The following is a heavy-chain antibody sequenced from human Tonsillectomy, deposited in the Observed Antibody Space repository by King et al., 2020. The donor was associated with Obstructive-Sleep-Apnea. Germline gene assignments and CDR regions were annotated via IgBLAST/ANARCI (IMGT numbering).Heavy chain of an antibody. V-gene: IGHV3-66*01. CDR2: IYSGGST. D-gene: IGHD3-22*01. CDR1: GFSVSRNY. J-gene: IGHJ6*02. CDR3: ATSSGYYFTEYGMDV. Sequence: VQLVESGGGLVQPGGSLRLSCAASGFSVSRNYMTWVRQAPGKGLEWVSVIYSGGSTEYADSVKGRFTISRDNSKNTLYLQMNGLRAEDTAGYYCATSSGYYFTEYGMDVWGQGTTVTVSS.